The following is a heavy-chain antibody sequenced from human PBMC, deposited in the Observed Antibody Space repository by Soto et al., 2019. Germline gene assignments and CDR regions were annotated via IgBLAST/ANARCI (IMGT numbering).Heavy chain of an antibody. CDR1: GYTFTGYY. V-gene: IGHV1-2*04. CDR3: ARGVYCTNGVCYTPYGMDV. D-gene: IGHD2-8*01. CDR2: INPNSCGT. Sequence: VKVSCKASGYTFTGYYMHWVRQAPGQGLEWMGWINPNSCGTNYAQKFQGWVTMTRDTSISTAYMELSRLRSDDTAVYYCARGVYCTNGVCYTPYGMDVWRQGTTVTVSS. J-gene: IGHJ6*02.